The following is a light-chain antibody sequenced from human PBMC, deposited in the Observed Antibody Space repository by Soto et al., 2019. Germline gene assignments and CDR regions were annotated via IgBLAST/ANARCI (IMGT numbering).Light chain of an antibody. Sequence: DIQMTQSPSTLSASVGDRVTITCRASQSISSWLAWYQQKPGKAPKPLIYDASSLESGVPSRFSGSGSGTEFTLTSSSLQPDEFATYYCQQYNSYSTFGQGTKVEIK. CDR2: DAS. J-gene: IGKJ1*01. CDR1: QSISSW. V-gene: IGKV1-5*01. CDR3: QQYNSYST.